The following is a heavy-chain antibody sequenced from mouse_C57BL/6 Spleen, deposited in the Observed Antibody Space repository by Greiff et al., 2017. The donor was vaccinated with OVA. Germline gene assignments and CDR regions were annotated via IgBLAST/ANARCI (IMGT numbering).Heavy chain of an antibody. V-gene: IGHV5-9-1*02. J-gene: IGHJ1*03. CDR2: ISSGGDYI. CDR1: GFTFSSYA. Sequence: EVQVVESGEGLVKPGGSLKLSCAASGFTFSSYAMSWVRQTPEKRLEWVAYISSGGDYIYYADTVKGRFTISRDNARNTLYLQMSSLKSEDTAMYYCTRDRTGTRYFDVWGTGTTVTVSS. D-gene: IGHD4-1*01. CDR3: TRDRTGTRYFDV.